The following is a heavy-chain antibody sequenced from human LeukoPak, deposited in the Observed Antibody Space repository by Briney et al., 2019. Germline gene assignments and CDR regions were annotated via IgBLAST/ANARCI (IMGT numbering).Heavy chain of an antibody. CDR3: ATYRQVLLPFES. D-gene: IGHD5-18*01. J-gene: IGHJ4*02. CDR1: GFLFTNYA. V-gene: IGHV3-23*01. Sequence: GGSLGLSFAASGFLFTNYAMGWVRPAPGKGLEWVSGITSGGDTFYSDSVKGRFTISRDNSKNTVYLQMNSLGDADTAIYYCATYRQVLLPFESWGQGTLVTVSS. CDR2: ITSGGDT.